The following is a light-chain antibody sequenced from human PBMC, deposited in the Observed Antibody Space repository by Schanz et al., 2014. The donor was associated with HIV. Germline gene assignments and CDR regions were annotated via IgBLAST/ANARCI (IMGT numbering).Light chain of an antibody. J-gene: IGLJ2*01. Sequence: SYELTQPPSVSVAPGKTARITCGGNNIGSKSVHWYQQKPGQSPVLVIYQDSKRPSGIPKRFSGSKSGNTATLTISGTQTMDEADYYCQTWDSTTVLFGGGTKLTVL. CDR2: QDS. V-gene: IGLV3-21*01. CDR3: QTWDSTTVL. CDR1: NIGSKS.